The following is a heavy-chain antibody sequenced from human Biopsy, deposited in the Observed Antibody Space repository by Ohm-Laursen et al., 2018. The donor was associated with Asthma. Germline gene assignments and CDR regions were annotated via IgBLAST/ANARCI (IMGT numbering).Heavy chain of an antibody. CDR2: ISYDGNHK. J-gene: IGHJ4*02. CDR1: GFMFRSFG. V-gene: IGHV3-30*18. D-gene: IGHD5-12*01. Sequence: LSLTCAASGFMFRSFGMHWVRQAPGKGLEWVAVISYDGNHKFYEDSAKGRFTISRDNSKNTLYLQMNSLRTEDTAVYYCAKRRGYSGHDNDYWGQGTLVTVSS. CDR3: AKRRGYSGHDNDY.